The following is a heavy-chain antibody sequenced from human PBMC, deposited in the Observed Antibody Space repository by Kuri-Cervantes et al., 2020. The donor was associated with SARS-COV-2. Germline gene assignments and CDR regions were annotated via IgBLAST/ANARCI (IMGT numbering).Heavy chain of an antibody. V-gene: IGHV4-4*07. CDR1: GGSISSYY. Sequence: SETLSLTCTVSGGSISSYYWSWIRQPAGKGLEWIGRIYTGGSTNYNPSLKSRVTMSVDTSKNQFSLKLSSVTAADTAVYYCARGAASITMIVVVGNFDYWGQGTLVTVSS. J-gene: IGHJ4*02. D-gene: IGHD3-22*01. CDR3: ARGAASITMIVVVGNFDY. CDR2: IYTGGST.